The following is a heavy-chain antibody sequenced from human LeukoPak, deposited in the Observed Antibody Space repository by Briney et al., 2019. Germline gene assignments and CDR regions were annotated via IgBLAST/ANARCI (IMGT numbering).Heavy chain of an antibody. CDR3: ARTRAGIQAGFDY. CDR2: ISYDGSNK. J-gene: IGHJ4*02. V-gene: IGHV3-30*04. CDR1: GFTFSSYA. Sequence: GGSLRLSCAASGFTFSSYAMHWVRQAPGKGLEWVAVISYDGSNKYYADSVKGRFTISRDNSKNTLYLQMNSLRAEDTAVYYCARTRAGIQAGFDYWGQGTLVTVSS. D-gene: IGHD1-1*01.